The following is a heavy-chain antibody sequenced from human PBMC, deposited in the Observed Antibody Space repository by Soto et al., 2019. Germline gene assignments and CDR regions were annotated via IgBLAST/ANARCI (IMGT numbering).Heavy chain of an antibody. CDR3: ARDRSADRFVEFFQH. V-gene: IGHV3-21*06. CDR1: GFSFTSYS. D-gene: IGHD6-19*01. Sequence: PGGSLRLSCAASGFSFTSYSMVWVRQAPGKGLEWVASISNNGEYTHYADLVKGRFTISRDNAETSLFLQMSSLRGDDTALYYCARDRSADRFVEFFQHWGQGTLVTVSS. CDR2: ISNNGEYT. J-gene: IGHJ1*01.